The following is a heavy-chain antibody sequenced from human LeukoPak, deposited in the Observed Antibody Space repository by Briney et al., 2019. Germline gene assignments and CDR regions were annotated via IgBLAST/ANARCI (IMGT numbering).Heavy chain of an antibody. CDR1: GFTFSNAW. Sequence: GGSLRLSSAASGFTFSNAWMSWARQAPGKGLEWVGRIKSKTDGGTTDYAAPVKGRFTISRDDSKNTLYLQMNSLKTEDTAVYYCTTVKRGYSYGPLGYWGQGTLVTVSS. CDR3: TTVKRGYSYGPLGY. V-gene: IGHV3-15*01. CDR2: IKSKTDGGTT. J-gene: IGHJ4*02. D-gene: IGHD5-18*01.